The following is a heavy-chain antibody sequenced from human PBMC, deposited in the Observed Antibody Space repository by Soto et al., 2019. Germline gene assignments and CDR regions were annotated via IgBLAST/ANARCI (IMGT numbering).Heavy chain of an antibody. Sequence: QMQLVQSGAEVKKPGASVKVSCKASGYTFTGYYMHWVRQAPGQGLEWMGWINPNSGGTNYAQKFQGRVTMTRDTSISTAYMELSRLRSDDTAVYYCARAAYSTVTTLGPWFDPWGQGTLVTVSS. CDR1: GYTFTGYY. J-gene: IGHJ5*02. CDR2: INPNSGGT. V-gene: IGHV1-2*02. D-gene: IGHD4-4*01. CDR3: ARAAYSTVTTLGPWFDP.